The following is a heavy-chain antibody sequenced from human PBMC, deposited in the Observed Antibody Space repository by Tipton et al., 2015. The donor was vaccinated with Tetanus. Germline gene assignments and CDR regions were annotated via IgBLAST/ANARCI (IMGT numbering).Heavy chain of an antibody. J-gene: IGHJ4*02. CDR2: ISSSGST. V-gene: IGHV4-61*08. D-gene: IGHD3-3*01. CDR1: GDSLRTGDRN. CDR3: ARANYDFSMKGPFDS. Sequence: PGLVKPSETLSLTCTVSGDSLRTGDRNWSWIRQPPGKGLEWLAYISSSGSTNSDYFLKSRIPISRDTSKNQYSLSLSSVTAADTAVYFCARANYDFSMKGPFDSWGQGILVVVSA.